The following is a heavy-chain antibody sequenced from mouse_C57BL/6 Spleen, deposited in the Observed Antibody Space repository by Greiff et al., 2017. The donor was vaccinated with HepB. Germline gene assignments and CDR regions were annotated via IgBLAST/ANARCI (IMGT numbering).Heavy chain of an antibody. V-gene: IGHV1-69*01. D-gene: IGHD1-1*01. CDR2: IDPSDSYT. J-gene: IGHJ2*01. Sequence: VQLQQPGAELVMPGASVKLSCKASGYTFTSYWMHWVKQRPGQGLEWIGEIDPSDSYTNYNQKFKGKSTLTVGKSSSTAYMQLSSLTSEDSAVYYCARGAELLRGYFDYWGQGTTLTVSS. CDR1: GYTFTSYW. CDR3: ARGAELLRGYFDY.